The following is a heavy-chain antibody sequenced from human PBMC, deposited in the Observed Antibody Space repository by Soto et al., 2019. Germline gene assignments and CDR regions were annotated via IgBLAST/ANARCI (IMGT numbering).Heavy chain of an antibody. D-gene: IGHD5-12*01. CDR3: AREVGYSGYMY. V-gene: IGHV1-3*01. J-gene: IGHJ1*01. CDR1: GYTFTTYG. CDR2: INAGNGNT. Sequence: GASVKVPCKASGYTFTTYGLHWVRQAPGQRLEWMGYINAGNGNTKYSQNFQGRVTIIRDTSASTAYMDLSSLRSEDTAMYYCAREVGYSGYMYWGQGTLVTVSS.